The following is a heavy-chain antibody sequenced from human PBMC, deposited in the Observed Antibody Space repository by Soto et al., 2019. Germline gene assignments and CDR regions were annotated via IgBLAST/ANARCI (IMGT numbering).Heavy chain of an antibody. Sequence: SETLSLTCTVSGGSISSGAYYWSWVRQPPGKGLEWIGYIYYSGSTYYNPSLKSRVTISVDTSKNQFSLKLSSVTATDTAVYYCARDNYFATYYFDYWGQGTLVTV. CDR2: IYYSGST. J-gene: IGHJ4*02. CDR1: GGSISSGAYY. CDR3: ARDNYFATYYFDY. D-gene: IGHD4-4*01. V-gene: IGHV4-30-4*01.